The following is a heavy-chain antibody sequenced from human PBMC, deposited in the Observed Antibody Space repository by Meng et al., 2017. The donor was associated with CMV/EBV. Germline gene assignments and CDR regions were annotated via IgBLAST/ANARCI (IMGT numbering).Heavy chain of an antibody. Sequence: GGSLRLSCAASGFTFSSYAMSWVRQAPGKGLEWVSALSGSGGSTYYADSVKGRFTISRDNSKNTLYLQMNSLRAEDTAVYYCAKDGGSGSYYKSSDSFYYYYGMDVWGQGTTVTVSS. CDR3: AKDGGSGSYYKSSDSFYYYYGMDV. J-gene: IGHJ6*02. V-gene: IGHV3-23*01. CDR1: GFTFSSYA. CDR2: LSGSGGST. D-gene: IGHD3-10*01.